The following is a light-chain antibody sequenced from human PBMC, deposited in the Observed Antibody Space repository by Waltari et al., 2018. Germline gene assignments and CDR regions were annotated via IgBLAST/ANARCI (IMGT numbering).Light chain of an antibody. CDR3: SSKTSSSTVV. CDR1: SSDVGGYNC. Sequence: QSALTQPASVSGSPGQSITISCTGTSSDVGGYNCVYWYQHHPGKAPKLLVFDVSNRPSGASKRFSGSKSGNTASLTIAGLQAGDEADYYCSSKTSSSTVVFGGGTKLTVL. J-gene: IGLJ2*01. CDR2: DVS. V-gene: IGLV2-14*03.